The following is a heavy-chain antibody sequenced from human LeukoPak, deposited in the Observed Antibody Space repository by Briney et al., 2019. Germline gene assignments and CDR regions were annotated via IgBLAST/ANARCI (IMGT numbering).Heavy chain of an antibody. D-gene: IGHD4-17*01. CDR1: GGSISSGGYS. Sequence: PSETLSLTCAVSGGSISSGGYSWSWIRQPPGKGLEWIGYIYHSGGTYYNPSLKSRVTISVDRSKNQFSLKLSSVTAADTAVYYCARATVTTVWYFDLWGRGTLVTVSS. CDR2: IYHSGGT. V-gene: IGHV4-30-2*01. CDR3: ARATVTTVWYFDL. J-gene: IGHJ2*01.